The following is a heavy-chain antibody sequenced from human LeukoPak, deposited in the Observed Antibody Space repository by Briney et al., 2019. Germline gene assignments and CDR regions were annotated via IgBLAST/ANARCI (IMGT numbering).Heavy chain of an antibody. CDR1: GYTVTRYA. Sequence: GASVKVSCKASGYTVTRYAMHWVRQAPGQRLEWMGWLNAGNGNTKYSQKFQGRVTITRDTSASTAYMELSSLRSEDTAVCYCARGYYGSGSYPSFGYWGQGTLVTVSS. CDR2: LNAGNGNT. D-gene: IGHD3-10*01. CDR3: ARGYYGSGSYPSFGY. J-gene: IGHJ4*02. V-gene: IGHV1-3*01.